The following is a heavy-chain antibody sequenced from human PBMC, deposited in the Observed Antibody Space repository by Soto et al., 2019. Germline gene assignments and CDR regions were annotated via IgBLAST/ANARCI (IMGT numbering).Heavy chain of an antibody. CDR3: ARDDEGGSYCDLGH. CDR2: ISYDGSNK. D-gene: IGHD3-10*01. J-gene: IGHJ4*02. V-gene: IGHV3-30*03. Sequence: GGSLRLSCAASGFTFSSHGMHWVRQAPGKGLEWVAVISYDGSNKYYADSVKGRFTISRDNSKNTLYLQMNSLRTEDTAVYYCARDDEGGSYCDLGHWGQGT. CDR1: GFTFSSHG.